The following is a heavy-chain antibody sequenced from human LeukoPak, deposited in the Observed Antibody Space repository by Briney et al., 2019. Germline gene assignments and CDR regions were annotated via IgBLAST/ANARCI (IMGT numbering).Heavy chain of an antibody. CDR1: GFTFSSDG. CDR2: IWYDGSNK. V-gene: IGHV3-33*08. J-gene: IGHJ5*02. D-gene: IGHD6-19*01. Sequence: PGGALRLSRSASGFTFSSDGMHWVRPAPGKGLEWGAIIWYDGSNKYYVDSVKGRFTISRDNSKNTVYLQMNSLRAEDTAVYYCARVHYSSGFNWFDAWGQGTLVTVSS. CDR3: ARVHYSSGFNWFDA.